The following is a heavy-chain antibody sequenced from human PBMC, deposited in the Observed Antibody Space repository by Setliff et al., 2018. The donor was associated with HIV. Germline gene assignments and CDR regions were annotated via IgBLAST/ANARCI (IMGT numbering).Heavy chain of an antibody. CDR3: ARDMGGSDY. CDR1: GDSVSSRSYY. CDR2: IYYSGNI. J-gene: IGHJ4*02. Sequence: SETLSLTCTVSGDSVSSRSYYWSWIRQPPGKGLEWIGYIYYSGNINYNPSLKSRVTISVDTSKNQFSLNLSSVTAADTAVYYCARDMGGSDYWGQGTLVTVS. D-gene: IGHD3-16*01. V-gene: IGHV4-61*01.